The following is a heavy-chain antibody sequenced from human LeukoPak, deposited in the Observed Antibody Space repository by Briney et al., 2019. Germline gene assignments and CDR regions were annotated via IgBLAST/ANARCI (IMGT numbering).Heavy chain of an antibody. Sequence: GRSLRLSCAASGFTFSSYGMHWVRQAPGKGLGWVAVISYDGSNKYYADSVKGRFTISRDNSKNTLYLQMNSLRAEDTAVYYCAKDLLITGKLDYWGQGTLVTVSS. CDR3: AKDLLITGKLDY. V-gene: IGHV3-30*18. CDR2: ISYDGSNK. D-gene: IGHD1-20*01. CDR1: GFTFSSYG. J-gene: IGHJ4*02.